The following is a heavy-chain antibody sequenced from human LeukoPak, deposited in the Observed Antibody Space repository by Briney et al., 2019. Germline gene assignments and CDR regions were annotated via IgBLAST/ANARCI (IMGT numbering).Heavy chain of an antibody. V-gene: IGHV3-30*09. Sequence: GGSLRLYCAASGFTFSDYAIHWVRQAPAKGLEWVAVISYDGTNKYYADSVKGRFAISRDNSKNALYLQMKSLRTEDTAEYYCARSHRPYDRGHYYGMDVWGQGTKVTVS. J-gene: IGHJ6*02. CDR2: ISYDGTNK. D-gene: IGHD3-22*01. CDR3: ARSHRPYDRGHYYGMDV. CDR1: GFTFSDYA.